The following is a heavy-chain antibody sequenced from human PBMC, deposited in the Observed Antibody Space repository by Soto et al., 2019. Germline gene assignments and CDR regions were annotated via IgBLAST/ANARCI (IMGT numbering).Heavy chain of an antibody. CDR3: ARLTTVVTYYFDY. CDR2: IYYSGST. V-gene: IGHV4-39*01. J-gene: IGHJ4*02. D-gene: IGHD4-17*01. CDR1: GSSISSSSYY. Sequence: SETLSVTCTVSGSSISSSSYYWGWIRQPPGKGLEWIGSIYYSGSTYYNPSLKSRVTISVDTSKNQFSLKLSSVTAADTAVYYCARLTTVVTYYFDYWGQGAMVTV.